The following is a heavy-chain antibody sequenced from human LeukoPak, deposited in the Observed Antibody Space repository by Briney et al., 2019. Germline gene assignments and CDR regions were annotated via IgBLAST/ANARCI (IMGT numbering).Heavy chain of an antibody. CDR3: ANADRFCSGTCHVPDAFDF. D-gene: IGHD2-15*01. V-gene: IGHV4-30-4*01. CDR1: GGSISSGDYY. CDR2: IYYSGST. Sequence: KTSQTLSLTCTVSGGSISSGDYYWSWIRQPPGKGLEWIGYIYYSGSTYYNPSLKSRVTISVDTSKNQFSLKLSSVTAADTAVYYCANADRFCSGTCHVPDAFDFWGQGTMVTVSS. J-gene: IGHJ3*01.